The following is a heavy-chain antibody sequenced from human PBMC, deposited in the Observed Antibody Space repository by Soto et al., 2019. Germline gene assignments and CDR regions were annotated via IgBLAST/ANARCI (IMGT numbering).Heavy chain of an antibody. CDR2: IWYDGSNK. Sequence: GGSLRLSCAASGFTFSSYGMHWVRQAPGKGLEWVAVIWYDGSNKYYADSVKGRFTISRDNSKNTLYLQMNSLRAEDTAVYYCARESPDRDAFDIWGQGTMVTVSS. J-gene: IGHJ3*02. CDR3: ARESPDRDAFDI. CDR1: GFTFSSYG. V-gene: IGHV3-33*01.